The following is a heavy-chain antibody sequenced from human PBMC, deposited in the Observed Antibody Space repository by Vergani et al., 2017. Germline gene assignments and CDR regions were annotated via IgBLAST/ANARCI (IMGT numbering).Heavy chain of an antibody. D-gene: IGHD6-13*01. J-gene: IGHJ2*01. CDR2: INWNSDSI. Sequence: EVQLVESGGGLVQPGRSLRLSCAASGFTFDDYAMHWVRQAPGKGLEWVSGINWNSDSIAYADSVKGRFTISRDNAKNSLYLQMNSLRAEDTALYYCVKDIAASGNYWYFDRWGRGSLVTVS. V-gene: IGHV3-9*01. CDR1: GFTFDDYA. CDR3: VKDIAASGNYWYFDR.